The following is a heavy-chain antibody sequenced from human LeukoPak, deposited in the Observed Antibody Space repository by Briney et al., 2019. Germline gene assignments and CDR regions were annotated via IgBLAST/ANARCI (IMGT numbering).Heavy chain of an antibody. Sequence: GGSLRLSCAASGFTVSSNYMSWVRQTPGKGLEWVAIIKQDGSDKYYVDSVKGRFTISRDNAKNSLYLQMNSLRVEDTAVYYCARETRGPGSYWGQGTLVTVSS. J-gene: IGHJ4*02. CDR2: IKQDGSDK. CDR1: GFTVSSNY. D-gene: IGHD3-10*01. V-gene: IGHV3-7*01. CDR3: ARETRGPGSY.